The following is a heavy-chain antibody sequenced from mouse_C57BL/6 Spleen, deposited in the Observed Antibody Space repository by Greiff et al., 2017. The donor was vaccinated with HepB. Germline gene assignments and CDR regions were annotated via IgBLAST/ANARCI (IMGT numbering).Heavy chain of an antibody. CDR2: ISSGSSTI. D-gene: IGHD1-1*01. V-gene: IGHV5-17*01. Sequence: EVMLAESGGGLVKPGGSLKLSCAASGFTFSDYGMHWVRQAPEKGLEWVAYISSGSSTIYYADTVKGRFTISRENAKNTLFLQMTSLRSEDTAMYYCARGRYYYGRSPYWYFDVWGTGTTVTVSS. CDR3: ARGRYYYGRSPYWYFDV. J-gene: IGHJ1*03. CDR1: GFTFSDYG.